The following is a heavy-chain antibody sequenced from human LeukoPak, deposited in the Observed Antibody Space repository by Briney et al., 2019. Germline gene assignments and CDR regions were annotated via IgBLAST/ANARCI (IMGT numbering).Heavy chain of an antibody. D-gene: IGHD6-19*01. V-gene: IGHV4-59*01. CDR2: IYYSGST. Sequence: SETLSLTCTVAGGSISSYYWSWIRQPPGKGLEWIGYIYYSGSTNYNHSLKSRVTISVDTSKNQFSLKLSSVTAADTAVYYCARDSVSRGGYRGVDYWGQGTLVTVSP. CDR1: GGSISSYY. J-gene: IGHJ4*02. CDR3: ARDSVSRGGYRGVDY.